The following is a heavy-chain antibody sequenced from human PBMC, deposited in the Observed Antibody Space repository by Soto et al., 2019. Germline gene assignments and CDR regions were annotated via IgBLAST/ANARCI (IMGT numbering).Heavy chain of an antibody. D-gene: IGHD3-22*01. V-gene: IGHV3-74*01. CDR2: INIDGTTT. Sequence: PGGSLRLSCAASGFTFSSYLMHWVRHSPGKGLVWVSRINIDGTTTNYADSVKGRFTISRDNAKNTVYLQMNSLRAEDTAVYYCASGELYYYDTFDCWGQGALVTVSS. CDR3: ASGELYYYDTFDC. J-gene: IGHJ4*02. CDR1: GFTFSSYL.